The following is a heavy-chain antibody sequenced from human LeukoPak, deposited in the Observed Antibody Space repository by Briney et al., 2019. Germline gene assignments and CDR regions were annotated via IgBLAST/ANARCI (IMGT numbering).Heavy chain of an antibody. V-gene: IGHV3-21*01. J-gene: IGHJ6*03. Sequence: PGGSLRLSCAASGFTFSGYSMNWVRLAPGKGLEWVSSISSSSSYIYYADSVKGRFTISRDNANNSLYLQMNSLRAEDTAVYYCARVHSGSYQYYYYYYMDVWGKGTTVTVSS. CDR1: GFTFSGYS. CDR3: ARVHSGSYQYYYYYYMDV. CDR2: ISSSSSYI. D-gene: IGHD1-26*01.